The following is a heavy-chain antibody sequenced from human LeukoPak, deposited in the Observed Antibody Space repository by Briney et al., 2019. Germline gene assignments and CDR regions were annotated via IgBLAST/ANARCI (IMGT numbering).Heavy chain of an antibody. Sequence: PGGSLRLSCAASGFTFSSYVTSWVRQAPGKGLEWVSAISGSGGRTYYADSVKGRFTISRDDAKNSLYLQMNSLRAEDTAVYYCARGRSGWYWGQGTLVTVSS. CDR2: ISGSGGRT. V-gene: IGHV3-23*01. J-gene: IGHJ4*02. D-gene: IGHD6-19*01. CDR1: GFTFSSYV. CDR3: ARGRSGWY.